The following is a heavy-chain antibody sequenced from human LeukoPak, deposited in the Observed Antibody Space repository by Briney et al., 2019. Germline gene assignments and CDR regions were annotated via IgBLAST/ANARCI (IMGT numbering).Heavy chain of an antibody. Sequence: ASVKVSCKASGYTFTGYYMHWVRQAPGQGLEWMGWINPNSGGTNYAQKFQGRVTMTRDTSISTAYMELSRLRSDDTAVYYCARELRQLRFLEWLSLNSRWFDPWGQGTLVTVSS. CDR3: ARELRQLRFLEWLSLNSRWFDP. CDR2: INPNSGGT. J-gene: IGHJ5*02. V-gene: IGHV1-2*02. D-gene: IGHD3-3*01. CDR1: GYTFTGYY.